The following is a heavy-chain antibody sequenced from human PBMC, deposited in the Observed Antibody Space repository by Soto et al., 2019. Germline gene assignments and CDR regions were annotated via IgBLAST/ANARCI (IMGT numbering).Heavy chain of an antibody. J-gene: IGHJ4*02. Sequence: SSETLSLTCTVSGGSIRSGDYYWSWIRQPPGKGLEWIGYIYYSGSTYYNPSLKSRVTISVDTSKNQFSLKLSSVTAADTAVYYCARVYGDLPYFDYWGQGTLVTVSS. CDR3: ARVYGDLPYFDY. D-gene: IGHD4-17*01. CDR2: IYYSGST. CDR1: GGSIRSGDYY. V-gene: IGHV4-30-4*01.